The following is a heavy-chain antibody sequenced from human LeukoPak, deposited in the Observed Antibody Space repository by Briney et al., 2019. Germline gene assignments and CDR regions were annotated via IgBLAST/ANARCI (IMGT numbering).Heavy chain of an antibody. CDR1: GGTFSSYA. Sequence: SVKVSCKASGGTFSSYAIRWLRQAPGQGLEWMGGIIPIFGTANYAQKFQGRVTITADESTSTAYMELSSLRSEDTAVYYCAREGPADTTMIEVVSLGDAFDIWGQGTMVTVSS. D-gene: IGHD3-22*01. CDR3: AREGPADTTMIEVVSLGDAFDI. V-gene: IGHV1-69*13. CDR2: IIPIFGTA. J-gene: IGHJ3*02.